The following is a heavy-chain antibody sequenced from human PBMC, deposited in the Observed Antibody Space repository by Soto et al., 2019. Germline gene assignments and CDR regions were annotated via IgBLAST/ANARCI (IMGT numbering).Heavy chain of an antibody. CDR2: IWYDGSNK. J-gene: IGHJ4*02. CDR3: ARDGAGGDYFDY. V-gene: IGHV3-33*01. CDR1: GFTFSSYG. D-gene: IGHD3-16*01. Sequence: QVQLVESGGGVVQPGRSLRLSCAASGFTFSSYGMHWVRQAPGKGLEWVAVIWYDGSNKYYADSVKGRFTISRDNSKNTRYLQMNSLRAEDTAVYYCARDGAGGDYFDYWGQGTLVTVSS.